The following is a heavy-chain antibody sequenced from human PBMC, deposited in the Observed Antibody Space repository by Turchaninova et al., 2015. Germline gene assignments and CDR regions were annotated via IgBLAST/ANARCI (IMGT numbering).Heavy chain of an antibody. J-gene: IGHJ4*02. CDR2: IDPSDSYT. CDR1: GYRFTSYW. V-gene: IGHV5-10-1*03. CDR3: ARRPQRNVGDFDY. Sequence: EVXLXQSGAEVKXXXESXXISCXGSGYRFTSYWISWGRQMPGKGLEWMGGIDPSDSYTNYSPSFQGHVTISADKSISTAYLQWSSLKASDTAMYYCARRPQRNVGDFDYWGQGTLVTVSS. D-gene: IGHD3-16*01.